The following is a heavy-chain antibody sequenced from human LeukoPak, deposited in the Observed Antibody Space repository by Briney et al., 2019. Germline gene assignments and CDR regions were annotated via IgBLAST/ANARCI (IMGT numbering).Heavy chain of an antibody. J-gene: IGHJ5*02. Sequence: SETLSLTCAVYGGSFSGYFWYWIRQPPGKGLEWIGEINHSGSTHHNPSLKSRVTISIDTSKNQISLKLSSVTAADTAVYYCARGPDSGSYFAWFGPWGQGTLVTVSS. CDR2: INHSGST. CDR3: ARGPDSGSYFAWFGP. D-gene: IGHD3-10*01. V-gene: IGHV4-34*01. CDR1: GGSFSGYF.